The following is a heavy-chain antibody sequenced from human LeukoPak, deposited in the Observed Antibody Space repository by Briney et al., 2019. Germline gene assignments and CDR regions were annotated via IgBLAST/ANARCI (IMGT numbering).Heavy chain of an antibody. D-gene: IGHD3-10*01. CDR2: IYPGDSDT. CDR3: ARLVTMVRGVISSYYYYYMDV. Sequence: RGESLKISCKGSGYSFTSYWIGWVRQIPGKGLEWMGIIYPGDSDTRYSPSFQAQVTISADKSISTAYLQWSSLKASDTAMYYCARLVTMVRGVISSYYYYYMDVWGKGTTVTISS. V-gene: IGHV5-51*01. CDR1: GYSFTSYW. J-gene: IGHJ6*03.